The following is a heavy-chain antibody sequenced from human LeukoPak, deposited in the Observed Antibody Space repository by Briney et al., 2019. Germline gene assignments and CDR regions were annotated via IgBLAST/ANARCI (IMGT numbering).Heavy chain of an antibody. V-gene: IGHV3-7*01. CDR1: GFTFSSYW. D-gene: IGHD5-18*01. CDR2: IKQDGSEK. Sequence: GGSLRLSCAASGFTFSSYWMSWVRQAPGKGLERVANIKQDGSEKYYVDSVKGRFTISRDNAKNSLYLQMNSLRAEDTAVYYCAFGYSYGSYYFDYWGQGTLVTVSS. J-gene: IGHJ4*02. CDR3: AFGYSYGSYYFDY.